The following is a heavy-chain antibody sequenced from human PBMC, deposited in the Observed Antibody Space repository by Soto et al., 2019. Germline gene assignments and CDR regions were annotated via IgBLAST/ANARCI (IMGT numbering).Heavy chain of an antibody. CDR2: MNPTNGNA. D-gene: IGHD2-21*02. CDR1: GYNFPSFN. J-gene: IGHJ5*02. CDR3: ARAGGMPVTGLDL. V-gene: IGHV1-8*01. Sequence: QERLVQSGAELRRPGASVKISCRASGYNFPSFNVNWVRQASGQGPEWLGWMNPTNGNAAFARDFRGRVPMPGDLSTDTASLELGGLSPGDTAIYYGARAGGMPVTGLDLGGRGTVVTVS.